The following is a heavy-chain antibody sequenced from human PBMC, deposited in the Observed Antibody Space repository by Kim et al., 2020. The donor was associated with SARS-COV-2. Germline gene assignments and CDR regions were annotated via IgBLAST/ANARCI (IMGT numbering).Heavy chain of an antibody. CDR3: VTVTTSKKIDY. J-gene: IGHJ4*02. D-gene: IGHD4-17*01. CDR2: N. V-gene: IGHV3-33*01. Sequence: NYYADSVEGRFTIPRDSSKNTLYLQMNSLRAEDTAVYYCVTVTTSKKIDYWGQGTLVTVSS.